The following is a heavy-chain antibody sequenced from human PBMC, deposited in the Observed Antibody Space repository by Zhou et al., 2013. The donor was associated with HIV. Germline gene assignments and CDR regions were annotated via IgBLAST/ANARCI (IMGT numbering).Heavy chain of an antibody. CDR1: GYAFASYG. Sequence: QIQVVQSGPEVKKPGASVKVSCKTSGYAFASYGFSWVRQAPGQGLEWMGWISAYNGNTNYVQKLQGRATMTTDTSTSTAHMELRSLRSDDTAVYYCARDTWGDIDMVASYYYYGMDVWGQGTTVTVSS. CDR2: ISAYNGNT. CDR3: ARDTWGDIDMVASYYYYGMDV. J-gene: IGHJ6*02. V-gene: IGHV1-18*01. D-gene: IGHD5-18*01.